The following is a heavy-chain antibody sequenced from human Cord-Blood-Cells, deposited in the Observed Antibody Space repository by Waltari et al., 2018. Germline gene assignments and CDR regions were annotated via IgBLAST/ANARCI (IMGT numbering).Heavy chain of an antibody. CDR2: INHSGST. V-gene: IGHV4-34*01. CDR1: GGSFSAYY. J-gene: IGHJ4*02. D-gene: IGHD6-13*01. CDR3: ARGSSSFDY. Sequence: QVQLQQWGAGLLKPSETLSLTCAVYGGSFSAYYWSWIRQPPGKGLEWIGEINHSGSTNYNPSLKSRVTISVDTSKNQFSLKLSSVTAADTAVYYCARGSSSFDYWGQGTLVTVSS.